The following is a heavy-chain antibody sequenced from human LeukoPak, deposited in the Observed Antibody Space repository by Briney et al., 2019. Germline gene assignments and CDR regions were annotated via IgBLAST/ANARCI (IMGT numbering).Heavy chain of an antibody. Sequence: PGGSLRLSCAASGFTFNNAWMSWVRQAPGKGLEWVSVLYSGDSTYYADSVKGRFTISRDNSKNTLYLQMNSLRAEDTAVYYCARPNRSGWFLDYWGQGTLVTVSS. CDR1: GFTFNNAW. D-gene: IGHD6-19*01. CDR3: ARPNRSGWFLDY. CDR2: LYSGDST. V-gene: IGHV3-53*01. J-gene: IGHJ4*02.